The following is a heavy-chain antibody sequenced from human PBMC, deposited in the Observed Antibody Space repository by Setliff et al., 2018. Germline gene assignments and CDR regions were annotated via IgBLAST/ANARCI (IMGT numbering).Heavy chain of an antibody. D-gene: IGHD5-18*01. CDR3: AREGVDTRSSTDYRYYMDV. V-gene: IGHV1-69*05. CDR1: GGTFSSYG. Sequence: SVKVSCKASGGTFSSYGISWVRQAPGQGLEWMGGTIPSFGSTNYAQKFQGRVTIITDESTSTAYMELSSLRTEDSAAYYCAREGVDTRSSTDYRYYMDVWGKGTTVTVSS. CDR2: TIPSFGST. J-gene: IGHJ6*03.